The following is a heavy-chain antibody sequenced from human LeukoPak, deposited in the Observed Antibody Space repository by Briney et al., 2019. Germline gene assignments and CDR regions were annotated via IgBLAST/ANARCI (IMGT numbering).Heavy chain of an antibody. Sequence: GGSLRLSCAASGFTFSIYAMSWVRQAPGKGLEWVSTISGSGNTTYYADSVQGRFTIPRDNSKDTLYLQMNSLRAEDTALYYCAETSTIGGAGSFDYWGQGTLVTVSS. D-gene: IGHD5/OR15-5a*01. CDR3: AETSTIGGAGSFDY. CDR1: GFTFSIYA. CDR2: ISGSGNTT. V-gene: IGHV3-23*01. J-gene: IGHJ4*02.